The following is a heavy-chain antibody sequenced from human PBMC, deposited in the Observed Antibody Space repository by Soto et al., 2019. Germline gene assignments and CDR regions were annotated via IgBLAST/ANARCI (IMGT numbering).Heavy chain of an antibody. Sequence: EVQLVESGGGLVQPGGSLRLSCAASGYTFSRHWIHWVRQAPGQGPVGVSRISPDGSVTDYADFVEGRFTISRDNAKNTLYLQMSSLRAEDTAVYYCARTRSMSSSGFDIWGQGTMVTVSS. CDR1: GYTFSRHW. J-gene: IGHJ3*02. V-gene: IGHV3-74*01. CDR2: ISPDGSVT. CDR3: ARTRSMSSSGFDI. D-gene: IGHD1-26*01.